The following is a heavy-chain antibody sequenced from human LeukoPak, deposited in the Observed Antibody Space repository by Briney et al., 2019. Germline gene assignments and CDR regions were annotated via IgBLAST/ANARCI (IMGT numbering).Heavy chain of an antibody. CDR1: GYTFSNFW. Sequence: PGGSLRLSCAVSGYTFSNFWMHWVRQAPGNGLVWVSRINSGGSSTAHADSVKGRFTISTHDAKNTLYLQMNSLRAEDTAVYYFASGPSPYGSDYWGQGTLVTVSS. D-gene: IGHD3-10*01. CDR3: ASGPSPYGSDY. CDR2: INSGGSST. V-gene: IGHV3-74*01. J-gene: IGHJ4*02.